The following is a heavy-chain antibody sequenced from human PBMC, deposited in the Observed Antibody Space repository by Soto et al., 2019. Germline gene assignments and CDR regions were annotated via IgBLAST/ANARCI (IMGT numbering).Heavy chain of an antibody. CDR1: GGTFSSYA. CDR3: ATLLGDLTWGSYRSTRDY. Sequence: GASVKVSCKASGGTFSSYAISGVRQAPGQGLEWMGGIITIFGTANYAQKFQGRVTITADESTSTAYMELSSLRSEDTAAYYCATLLGDLTWGSYRSTRDYWGQGTLVTVSS. V-gene: IGHV1-69*13. CDR2: IITIFGTA. J-gene: IGHJ4*02. D-gene: IGHD3-16*02.